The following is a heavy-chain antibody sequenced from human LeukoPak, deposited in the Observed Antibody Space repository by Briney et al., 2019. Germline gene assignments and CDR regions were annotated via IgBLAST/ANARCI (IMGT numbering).Heavy chain of an antibody. CDR1: GYTFTSYG. Sequence: GASVKVSCKASGYTFTSYGISWVRQAPGQGLEWMGWISAYNGNTNYAQKLQGRVTMTTDTSTSTAYMELRSLRSDDTAVYYCARSLDGYYYDSSDYFDYWGQGTLVTVSS. D-gene: IGHD3-22*01. CDR3: ARSLDGYYYDSSDYFDY. J-gene: IGHJ4*02. V-gene: IGHV1-18*01. CDR2: ISAYNGNT.